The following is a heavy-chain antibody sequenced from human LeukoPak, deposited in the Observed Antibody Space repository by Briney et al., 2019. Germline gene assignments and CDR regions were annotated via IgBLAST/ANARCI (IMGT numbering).Heavy chain of an antibody. CDR2: ISSSGSTL. CDR1: GITFSDHY. CDR3: ARDLDSSGYYQFDY. J-gene: IGHJ4*02. D-gene: IGHD3-22*01. V-gene: IGHV3-11*01. Sequence: GGSLRLSCAASGITFSDHYMNWIRQAPGKGLEWVSYISSSGSTLADSVRGRFAISRDSAKNSLLLQMNSLRAEDTAVYYCARDLDSSGYYQFDYWGQGTLVTVSS.